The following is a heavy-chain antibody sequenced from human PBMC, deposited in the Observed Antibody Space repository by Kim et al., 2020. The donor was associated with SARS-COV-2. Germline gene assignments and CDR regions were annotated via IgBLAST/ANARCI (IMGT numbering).Heavy chain of an antibody. V-gene: IGHV4-31*03. CDR1: GGSISSGGYY. Sequence: SETLSLTCTVSGGSISSGGYYWSWIRQHPGKGLEWIGYIYYSGSTYYNPSLKSRVTISVDTSKNQFSLKLSSVTAADTAVYYCASATLRYSSSWCKIDYWGQGTLVTVSS. J-gene: IGHJ4*02. CDR2: IYYSGST. D-gene: IGHD6-13*01. CDR3: ASATLRYSSSWCKIDY.